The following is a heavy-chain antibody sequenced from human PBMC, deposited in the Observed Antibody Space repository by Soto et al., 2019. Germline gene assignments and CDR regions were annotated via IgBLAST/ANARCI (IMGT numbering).Heavy chain of an antibody. D-gene: IGHD3-3*01. CDR2: ITKTGRST. J-gene: IGHJ3*02. CDR3: TKDGDAYDFAFDK. Sequence: PGGSLRLSCVTSGFSFSNYGMNWVRQAPGKGLEWVSGITKTGRSTFIADSVRGRFTISRDNLKNIMYLQMNSLRVDDTALYYCTKDGDAYDFAFDKWGQGTMVTVSS. V-gene: IGHV3-23*01. CDR1: GFSFSNYG.